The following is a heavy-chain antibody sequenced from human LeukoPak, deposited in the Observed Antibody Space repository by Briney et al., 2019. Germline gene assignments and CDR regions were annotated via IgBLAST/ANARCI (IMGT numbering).Heavy chain of an antibody. V-gene: IGHV3-23*01. Sequence: GGSLRLSCAASGFTFSSYGMTWVRQAPGKGVDWVSTISDSGGTTFYAESVKGRFTISRDNSKNTLYLQMNSLRAEDTALYYCAREGSHVSLGYWGQGALVTVSS. J-gene: IGHJ4*02. CDR2: ISDSGGTT. CDR1: GFTFSSYG. D-gene: IGHD3-16*01. CDR3: AREGSHVSLGY.